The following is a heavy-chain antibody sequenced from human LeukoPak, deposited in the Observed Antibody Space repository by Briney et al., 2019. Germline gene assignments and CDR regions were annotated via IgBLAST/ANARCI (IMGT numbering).Heavy chain of an antibody. V-gene: IGHV3-11*01. Sequence: GGSLRLSCAASGFTCSDYYMRWIRQAPGKGLEGVSYISSSGSTIYYADSVKGRFTISRDNAKNSLYLQMNSLRAEDTAVYYCARESGYSYGYGFDYWGQGTLVTVSS. CDR2: ISSSGSTI. D-gene: IGHD5-18*01. CDR1: GFTCSDYY. CDR3: ARESGYSYGYGFDY. J-gene: IGHJ4*02.